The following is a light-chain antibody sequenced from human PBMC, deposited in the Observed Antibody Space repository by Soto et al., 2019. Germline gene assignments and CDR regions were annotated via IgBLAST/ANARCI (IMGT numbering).Light chain of an antibody. V-gene: IGKV3-20*01. CDR3: QQYGSSPRLT. Sequence: EIVLTQSPGTLSLSPGERATLSCRASQSIRSGYLAWYQQKPGQAPRLLIYGASSRATGIPDRFIGSESGTDFTLSISRLEPEDFAVYYCQQYGSSPRLTFGGGTKVEIK. CDR1: QSIRSGY. CDR2: GAS. J-gene: IGKJ4*01.